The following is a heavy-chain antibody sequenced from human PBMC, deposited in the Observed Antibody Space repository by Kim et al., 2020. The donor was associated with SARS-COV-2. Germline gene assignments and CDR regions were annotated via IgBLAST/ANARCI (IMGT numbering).Heavy chain of an antibody. CDR3: ARRRYDSYGMDV. CDR1: GGSFSANA. J-gene: IGHJ6*02. D-gene: IGHD3-22*01. Sequence: SVKVSCKASGGSFSANAMNWVRQAPGQGLEWMGSIIPVFGTPNYAQKFQGRITITADESTATAYLELTSLRSEDTAVYYCARRRYDSYGMDVWGQGTTVTVSS. CDR2: IIPVFGTP. V-gene: IGHV1-69*13.